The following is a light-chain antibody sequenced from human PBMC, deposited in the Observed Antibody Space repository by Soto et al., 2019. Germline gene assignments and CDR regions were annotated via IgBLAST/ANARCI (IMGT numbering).Light chain of an antibody. V-gene: IGKV4-1*01. CDR2: WAS. J-gene: IGKJ3*01. Sequence: DIVMTPSPDSLAVSLGERATINCKSSQNVLYSSNNKNYLAWYQQKPGQPPKLLLYWASTRESGVPDRFSGSGSGTDFSLTISSLQAEDVAVYYCQQYYATPCTFGPGTKVDI. CDR1: QNVLYSSNNKNY. CDR3: QQYYATPCT.